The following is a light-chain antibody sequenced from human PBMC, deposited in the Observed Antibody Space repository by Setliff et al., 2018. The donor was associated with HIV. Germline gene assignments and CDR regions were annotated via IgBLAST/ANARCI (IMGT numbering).Light chain of an antibody. CDR2: QAT. J-gene: IGLJ1*01. CDR3: CSNTGSNTFV. Sequence: QSALTQPASVSGSPGQSITISCTGTSNDVGRYDLVSWYQQHPARAPKLIIYQATRRPSGVSNRFSGSKSGNVAPLTISGLQAEDEADYYCCSNTGSNTFVVGTGTKVTVL. CDR1: SNDVGRYDL. V-gene: IGLV2-23*01.